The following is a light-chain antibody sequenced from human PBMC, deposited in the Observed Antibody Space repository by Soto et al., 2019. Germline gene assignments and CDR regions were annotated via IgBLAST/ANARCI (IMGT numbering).Light chain of an antibody. CDR2: AAS. J-gene: IGKJ1*01. V-gene: IGKV1-27*01. CDR1: QGISNY. CDR3: QKYNSAPQT. Sequence: DIQMTQSPSSLSASVGDRVTITCRASQGISNYLAWYQQKPGKVPKLLIYAASTLQSGVPPRFSGSGSGTDITLTTSSRQPEEAETKYWQKYNSAPQTFGQGTKVEIK.